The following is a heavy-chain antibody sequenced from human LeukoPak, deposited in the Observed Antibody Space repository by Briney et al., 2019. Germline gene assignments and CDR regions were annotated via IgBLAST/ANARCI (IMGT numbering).Heavy chain of an antibody. CDR1: GYTFTSYG. Sequence: ASVKVSCKASGYTFTSYGISWVRQAPGQGLEWMGWISAYNGNTNYAQKLQGRVTMTRDTSISTAYMELSRLRSDDTAVYYCARDQFGSSWLDPWGQGTLVTVSS. J-gene: IGHJ5*02. V-gene: IGHV1-18*01. CDR3: ARDQFGSSWLDP. CDR2: ISAYNGNT. D-gene: IGHD6-6*01.